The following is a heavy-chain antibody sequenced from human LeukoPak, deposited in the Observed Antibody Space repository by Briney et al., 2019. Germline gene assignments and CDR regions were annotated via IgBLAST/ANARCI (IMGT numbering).Heavy chain of an antibody. CDR1: GFTFGDYA. CDR2: IRSKAYGGTT. D-gene: IGHD5-12*01. V-gene: IGHV3-49*04. J-gene: IGHJ4*02. Sequence: PGGSLRLSCTASGFTFGDYAMSWVRQAPGKGLEWVGFIRSKAYGGTTEYAASVKGRFTISRDDSKSIAYLRMNSLKTEDTAVYYCTRVGYDAWGDYWGQGTLVTVSS. CDR3: TRVGYDAWGDY.